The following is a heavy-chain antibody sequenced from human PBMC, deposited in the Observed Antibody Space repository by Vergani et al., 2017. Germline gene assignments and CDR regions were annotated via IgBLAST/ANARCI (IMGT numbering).Heavy chain of an antibody. V-gene: IGHV4-61*02. CDR3: ARRIFVWYFDL. Sequence: QVQLQQWGAGLLKPSETLSLTCAVSGGSISSGSYYWSWIRQPAGKGLEWIGRIYTSGSTNYNPYLKSRVTISVDTSKNQFSLKLSSVTAADTAVYYCARRIFVWYFDLWGRGTLVTVSS. J-gene: IGHJ2*01. CDR1: GGSISSGSYY. CDR2: IYTSGST.